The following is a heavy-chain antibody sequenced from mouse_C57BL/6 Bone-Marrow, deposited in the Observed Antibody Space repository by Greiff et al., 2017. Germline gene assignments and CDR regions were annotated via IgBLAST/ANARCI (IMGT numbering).Heavy chain of an antibody. V-gene: IGHV1-69*01. Sequence: QVQLQQPGAELVMPGASVKLSCKASGYTFTSYWMHWVKQRPGQGLEWSGEIDPSDSYNNYNQTFKGQSTLNVDKASRTAYMQLSRLTSEDSAVYYCARSISGSDVSDYAMDYWGQGTSVTVSS. J-gene: IGHJ4*01. CDR2: IDPSDSYN. CDR3: ARSISGSDVSDYAMDY. D-gene: IGHD2-2*01. CDR1: GYTFTSYW.